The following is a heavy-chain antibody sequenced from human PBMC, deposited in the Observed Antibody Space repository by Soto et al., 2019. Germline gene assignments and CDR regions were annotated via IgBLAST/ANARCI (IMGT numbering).Heavy chain of an antibody. D-gene: IGHD3-3*01. CDR1: GFSFNAYA. CDR3: ASGTRWKLEESVEGDWFGP. Sequence: QVPLVESGGGMVQPGTSLRLSCAASGFSFNAYAMYWVRQAPGKGLEWVASLTYDGGHKFYAGYVKGRFTISRDNVQSTKSLQMDSLRPADTAVYYWASGTRWKLEESVEGDWFGPWGQGTLVSVSS. CDR2: LTYDGGHK. J-gene: IGHJ5*02. V-gene: IGHV3-30-3*01.